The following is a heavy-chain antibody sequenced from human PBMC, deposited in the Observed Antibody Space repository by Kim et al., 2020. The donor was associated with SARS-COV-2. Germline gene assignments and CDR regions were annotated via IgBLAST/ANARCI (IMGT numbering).Heavy chain of an antibody. J-gene: IGHJ3*02. CDR3: ARSALFRTFDI. V-gene: IGHV4-4*09. D-gene: IGHD2-21*01. Sequence: TNSNPSLKSRVTISIDTSKNQFSLKLSSVTAADTAVYYCARSALFRTFDIWGQGTMVTVSS. CDR2: T.